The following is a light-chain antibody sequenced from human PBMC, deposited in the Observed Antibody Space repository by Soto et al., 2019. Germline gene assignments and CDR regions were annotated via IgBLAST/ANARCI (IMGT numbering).Light chain of an antibody. V-gene: IGKV3-15*01. J-gene: IGKJ2*01. CDR3: QQYKNWPRT. CDR1: QSVSSS. Sequence: EIVMTQSPDTLSVSPGERATLSCRASQSVSSSLPWYQQKAGQAPRLLIYGASTRATDIPARFSGSGSGTEFTLTISSLQSEDFAVYYCQQYKNWPRTFGQGTKLEIK. CDR2: GAS.